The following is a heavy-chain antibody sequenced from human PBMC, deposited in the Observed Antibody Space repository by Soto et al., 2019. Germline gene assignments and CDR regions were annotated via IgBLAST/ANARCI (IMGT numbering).Heavy chain of an antibody. CDR1: GGSISSYY. CDR3: ARTRNWFDP. V-gene: IGHV4-59*01. Sequence: SETLSLTCTVSGGSISSYYWSWIRQPPGKGLEWIGYIYYSGSTNYNPSLRSRVTISVDTSKNQFSLKLSSVTAADTAVYYCARTRNWFDPWGQGTLVTVSS. J-gene: IGHJ5*02. CDR2: IYYSGST.